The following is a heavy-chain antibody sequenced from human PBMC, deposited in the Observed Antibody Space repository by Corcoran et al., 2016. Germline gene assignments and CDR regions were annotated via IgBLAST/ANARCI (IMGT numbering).Heavy chain of an antibody. CDR2: IYYSGST. D-gene: IGHD3-22*01. V-gene: IGHV4-39*07. Sequence: QLQLQESGPGLVKPSETLSLTCTVSGGSISSSSYYWGWIRQPPGKGLEWIGSIYYSGSTYYNPSLKSRVTISVDTSKNQFSLKLSSVTAADTAVYDCARASSGNSPFYYYGMDVWGQGTTVTVSS. CDR3: ARASSGNSPFYYYGMDV. J-gene: IGHJ6*02. CDR1: GGSISSSSYY.